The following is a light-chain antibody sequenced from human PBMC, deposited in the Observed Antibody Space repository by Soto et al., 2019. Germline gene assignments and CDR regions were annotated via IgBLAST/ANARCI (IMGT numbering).Light chain of an antibody. CDR3: QQNNSYPFN. CDR2: EAS. V-gene: IGKV1-5*03. Sequence: DIQMTQSPSTLSASVGDRVTFTCRASQNINSRLAWYEQKAGKATNLLIYEASSLESGVPSQFSVSGSGTDYTLTSNNRQSDEFAPYYCQQNNSYPFNFDEGTNVEIK. CDR1: QNINSR. J-gene: IGKJ4*01.